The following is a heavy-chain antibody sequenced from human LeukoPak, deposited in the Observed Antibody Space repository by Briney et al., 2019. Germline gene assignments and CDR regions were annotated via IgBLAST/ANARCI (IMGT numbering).Heavy chain of an antibody. CDR2: IYYSGGT. Sequence: SETLSLTCTVSGGSISSYYWSWIRQPPGKGLEWIGYIYYSGGTNYNPSLKSRVTISVDTSKNQFSLKLSSVTAADTAVYYCARGQGELAVAGHVNNWFDPWGQGTLVTVSS. V-gene: IGHV4-59*01. CDR1: GGSISSYY. J-gene: IGHJ5*02. CDR3: ARGQGELAVAGHVNNWFDP. D-gene: IGHD6-19*01.